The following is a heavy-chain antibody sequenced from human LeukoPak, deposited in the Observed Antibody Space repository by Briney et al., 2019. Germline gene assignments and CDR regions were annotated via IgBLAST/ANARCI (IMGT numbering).Heavy chain of an antibody. J-gene: IGHJ4*02. D-gene: IGHD3-10*01. CDR2: IFHDGST. Sequence: KASETLSLTCIVANGSITSSSHYWAWVRQHAGTGLEWIGTIFHDGSTSYKPSLKSRVTISVDTSTNQFSLNVSSVTAADMAVYYCASHRGLLWFGDLTGFDYWGQGTLARVSS. V-gene: IGHV4-39*01. CDR1: NGSITSSSHY. CDR3: ASHRGLLWFGDLTGFDY.